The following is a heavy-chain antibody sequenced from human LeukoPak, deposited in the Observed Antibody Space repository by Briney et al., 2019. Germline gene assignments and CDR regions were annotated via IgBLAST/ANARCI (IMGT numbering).Heavy chain of an antibody. Sequence: ASVKVSCKASGGTFISYAISWVRQAPGQGLEWMGGIIPIFGTANYAQKFQGRVTITADESTSTAYMELSSLRSEDTAVYYCARDPGIAAAGTRDFSFDYWGQGTLVTVSS. CDR3: ARDPGIAAAGTRDFSFDY. D-gene: IGHD6-13*01. V-gene: IGHV1-69*13. CDR2: IIPIFGTA. J-gene: IGHJ4*02. CDR1: GGTFISYA.